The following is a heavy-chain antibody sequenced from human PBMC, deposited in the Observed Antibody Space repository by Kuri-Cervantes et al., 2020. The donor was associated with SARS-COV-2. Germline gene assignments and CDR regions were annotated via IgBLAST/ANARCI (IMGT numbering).Heavy chain of an antibody. CDR2: IYSGGST. V-gene: IGHV3-53*01. D-gene: IGHD6-19*01. CDR3: AKDKDGGAVACY. Sequence: LSLTCAASGFTVSSNYMSWVRQAPGKGLEWVSVIYSGGSTYYADSVKGRFTISRDNSKNTLYLQMNSLRTEDTAVYYCAKDKDGGAVACYWGQGTLVTVSS. CDR1: GFTVSSNY. J-gene: IGHJ4*02.